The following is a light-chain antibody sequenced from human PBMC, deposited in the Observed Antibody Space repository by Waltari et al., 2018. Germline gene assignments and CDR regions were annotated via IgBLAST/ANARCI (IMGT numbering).Light chain of an antibody. J-gene: IGLJ3*02. CDR3: QSADSSGTQKV. Sequence: SYELTQPPSVSVSPGQTARITCSGEALPKQYVYWYQQKPGQAPLIVIHQDTERPSGIPGRFSGSSSGTTGTLIISGVEADDEADYYCQSADSSGTQKVFGGGTKLTVL. CDR1: ALPKQY. V-gene: IGLV3-25*03. CDR2: QDT.